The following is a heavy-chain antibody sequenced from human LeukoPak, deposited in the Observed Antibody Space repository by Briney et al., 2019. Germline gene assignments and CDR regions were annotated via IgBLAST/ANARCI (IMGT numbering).Heavy chain of an antibody. Sequence: SETLSLTCTVSGGSISYYYWSWIRQPPGKGLEWIGCIYYSGSTNYNPSLKSRVTISVDTSKNQFSLNLTSVTTADTAVYYCARVSCSSTSCPRRDALDVWGQGTMVTVSS. CDR2: IYYSGST. J-gene: IGHJ3*01. V-gene: IGHV4-59*01. CDR3: ARVSCSSTSCPRRDALDV. D-gene: IGHD2-2*01. CDR1: GGSISYYY.